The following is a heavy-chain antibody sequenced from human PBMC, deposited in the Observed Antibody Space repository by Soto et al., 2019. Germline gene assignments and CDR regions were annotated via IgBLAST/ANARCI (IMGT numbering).Heavy chain of an antibody. J-gene: IGHJ3*02. D-gene: IGHD4-17*01. CDR3: ASLSNSPPYGDYYHAFDI. Sequence: VASVKVSCKASGGTFSSYAISWVRQAPGQGLEWMGGIIPIFGTANYAQKFQGRVTITADKSTSTAYMELSSLRSEDTAVYYCASLSNSPPYGDYYHAFDIWGQGTMVTVSS. V-gene: IGHV1-69*06. CDR2: IIPIFGTA. CDR1: GGTFSSYA.